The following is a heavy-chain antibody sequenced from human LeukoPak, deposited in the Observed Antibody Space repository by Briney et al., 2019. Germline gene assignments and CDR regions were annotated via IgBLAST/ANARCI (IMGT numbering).Heavy chain of an antibody. J-gene: IGHJ4*02. V-gene: IGHV1-69*04. CDR3: AREEAYYYDSSGYWYFDY. CDR1: GGTFGSYA. Sequence: ASVKVSCKASGGTFGSYAISWVRQAPGQGLEWMGRIIPILGIANYAQKFQGRVTITADKSTSIAYMELSSLRSEDTAVYYCAREEAYYYDSSGYWYFDYWGQGTLVTVSS. CDR2: IIPILGIA. D-gene: IGHD3-22*01.